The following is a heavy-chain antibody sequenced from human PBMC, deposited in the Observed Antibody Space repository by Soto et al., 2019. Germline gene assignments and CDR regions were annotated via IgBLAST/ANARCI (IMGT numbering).Heavy chain of an antibody. CDR3: AKDHIMITFGGIDY. CDR2: ISGSGGST. D-gene: IGHD3-16*01. CDR1: GFTFSSYA. Sequence: GGSLRLSCAASGFTFSSYAMSWVRQAPGKGLEWVSAISGSGGSTYYADSVKGRFTISRDNSKNTLYLQMNSLRAEDTAVYYCAKDHIMITFGGIDYWGQGTLVTVSS. V-gene: IGHV3-23*01. J-gene: IGHJ4*02.